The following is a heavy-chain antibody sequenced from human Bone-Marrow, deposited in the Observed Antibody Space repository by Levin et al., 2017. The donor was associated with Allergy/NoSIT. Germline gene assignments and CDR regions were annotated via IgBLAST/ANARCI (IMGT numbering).Heavy chain of an antibody. CDR1: GSTFTNAW. CDR2: IKSKYEGEIR. Sequence: GGSLRLSCAASGSTFTNAWMNWVRQAPGKGLEWVGRIKSKYEGEIRDHAASVKGRFTISRDDSKNTLYLEMNSLKIEDTGVYYCATTNYNFWSGYGHYDMDVWGQGTTVTVSS. D-gene: IGHD3-3*01. CDR3: ATTNYNFWSGYGHYDMDV. V-gene: IGHV3-15*01. J-gene: IGHJ6*02.